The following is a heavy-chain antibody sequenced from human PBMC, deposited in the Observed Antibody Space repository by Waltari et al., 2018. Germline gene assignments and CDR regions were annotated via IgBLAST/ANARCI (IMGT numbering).Heavy chain of an antibody. CDR1: GYSISSGYY. CDR2: IYHSGSI. J-gene: IGHJ6*02. CDR3: ARHRPPVVVPANGMDV. D-gene: IGHD2-2*01. Sequence: QVQLQESGPGLVKPSETLSLTCAVSGYSISSGYYWGWIRQPPGKGLEWIGSIYHSGSIYYNPSLKSRVTISVDTSKNQFSLKLSSVTAADTAVYYCARHRPPVVVPANGMDVWGQGTTVTVSS. V-gene: IGHV4-38-2*01.